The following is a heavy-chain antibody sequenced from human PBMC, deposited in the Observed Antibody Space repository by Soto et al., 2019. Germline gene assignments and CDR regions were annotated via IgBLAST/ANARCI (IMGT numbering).Heavy chain of an antibody. Sequence: GGSLRLSCVASGFTFSSYWMHWVRQAPGKGPLWISRIRSDSNGTYYADSVKGRLTISRDYAKNSLYLQMNSLTDEDTAVYYCTTDYNVWGTLRSRNHNGMDVWGQGTTVSVSS. V-gene: IGHV3-74*01. J-gene: IGHJ6*02. CDR3: TTDYNVWGTLRSRNHNGMDV. D-gene: IGHD3-16*01. CDR1: GFTFSSYW. CDR2: IRSDSNGT.